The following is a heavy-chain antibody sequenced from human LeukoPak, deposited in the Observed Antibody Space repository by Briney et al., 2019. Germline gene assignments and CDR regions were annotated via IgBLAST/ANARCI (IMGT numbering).Heavy chain of an antibody. Sequence: PSQTLSLTCTVSGGSISSGGYYWSWIRQHPGKGLEWIGYIYYSGSTYYNPSLKSRVTISVDTSKNQFSLKLSSVTAADTAVYYCASSYCGGDCYLLDYWGQGTLATVSS. CDR3: ASSYCGGDCYLLDY. V-gene: IGHV4-31*03. D-gene: IGHD2-21*02. CDR1: GGSISSGGYY. J-gene: IGHJ4*02. CDR2: IYYSGST.